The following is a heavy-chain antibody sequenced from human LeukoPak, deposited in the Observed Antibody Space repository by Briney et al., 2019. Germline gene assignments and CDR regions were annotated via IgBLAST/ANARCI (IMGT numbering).Heavy chain of an antibody. Sequence: PGGSLRLSCAASGFTVSSNYMSWVRQAPGKGLEWVSVIYSGGSTYYADSVKGRFTISRDNSRNTLYLQMNSLRAEDTAVYYCARVDTDYGMDVWGQGTTVTVSS. J-gene: IGHJ6*02. CDR3: ARVDTDYGMDV. D-gene: IGHD5-18*01. CDR1: GFTVSSNY. V-gene: IGHV3-66*01. CDR2: IYSGGST.